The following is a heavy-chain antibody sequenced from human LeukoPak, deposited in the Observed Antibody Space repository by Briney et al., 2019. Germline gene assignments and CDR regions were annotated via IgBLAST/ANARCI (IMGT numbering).Heavy chain of an antibody. V-gene: IGHV4-38-2*01. CDR3: ASQIWFGELLLGKLRFDP. Sequence: PSETLSLTCAVSGYSISSGYYWGWIRQPPGKGLEWVGSIYHSGSTYYNPSLRSRVTISVDTSKNQFSLKLSSVTAADTAVYYCASQIWFGELLLGKLRFDPWGQGTLVTVSS. J-gene: IGHJ5*02. CDR2: IYHSGST. D-gene: IGHD3-10*01. CDR1: GYSISSGYY.